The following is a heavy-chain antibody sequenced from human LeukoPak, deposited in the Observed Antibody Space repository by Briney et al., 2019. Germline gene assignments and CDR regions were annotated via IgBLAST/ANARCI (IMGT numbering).Heavy chain of an antibody. CDR1: GFTFSSYG. CDR3: AKDERKYYYDSSGYYSSYGYYYYYYMDV. V-gene: IGHV3-30*18. CDR2: ISYDGSNK. D-gene: IGHD3-22*01. J-gene: IGHJ6*03. Sequence: PGGSLRLSCAASGFTFSSYGMHWVRQAPGKGLEWVAVISYDGSNKYYADSVKGRFTISRDNSKNTLYLQMNSLRAEDTAVYYCAKDERKYYYDSSGYYSSYGYYYYYYMDVWGKGTTVTVSS.